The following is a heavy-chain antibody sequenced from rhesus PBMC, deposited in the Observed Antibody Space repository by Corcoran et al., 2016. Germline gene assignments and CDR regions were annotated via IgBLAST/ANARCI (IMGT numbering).Heavy chain of an antibody. Sequence: QVELQQWGEGLVKPSETVSLTCAVYGGSRTGPHYWSWIRQPPGKGLEWVGYISGNSATTHYKSSLKNRVTISKDTAKNQFSLKLRSVTAADTAVYYCVRMYSDRFYSRLDYWGQGVLVTVSS. V-gene: IGHV4-73*01. CDR1: GGSRTGPHY. J-gene: IGHJ4*01. CDR2: ISGNSATT. D-gene: IGHD2-33*01. CDR3: VRMYSDRFYSRLDY.